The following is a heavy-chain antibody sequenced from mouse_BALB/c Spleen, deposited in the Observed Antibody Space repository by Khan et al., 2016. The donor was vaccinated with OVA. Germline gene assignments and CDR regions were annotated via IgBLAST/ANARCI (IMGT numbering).Heavy chain of an antibody. CDR1: GYSITSDYA. CDR2: ISYSGST. V-gene: IGHV3-2*02. D-gene: IGHD1-1*02. Sequence: EVQLQESGPGLVKPSQSLSLTCTVTGYSITSDYAWNWIRQFPGNKLEWMGYISYSGSTNYNPSLKSRISITRDTSKNQFFLQLNSVTTEDTATYYCARDVSWYNYAMDYWGQGTSVTVSS. CDR3: ARDVSWYNYAMDY. J-gene: IGHJ4*01.